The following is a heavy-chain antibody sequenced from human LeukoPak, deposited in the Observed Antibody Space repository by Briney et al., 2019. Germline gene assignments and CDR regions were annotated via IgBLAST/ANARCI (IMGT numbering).Heavy chain of an antibody. CDR2: IHDDGNNK. CDR1: GFTYSSYG. V-gene: IGHV3-30*02. D-gene: IGHD1-1*01. J-gene: IGHJ4*02. Sequence: GGSLRLSCAASGFTYSSYGLHWVRQAPGKGLEWVALIHDDGNNKYYADSVKGRFTISRDNSKNTLYLQMNSLRAEDTAVYYCAKEGTSSVPSDFDYWGQGILVTVSS. CDR3: AKEGTSSVPSDFDY.